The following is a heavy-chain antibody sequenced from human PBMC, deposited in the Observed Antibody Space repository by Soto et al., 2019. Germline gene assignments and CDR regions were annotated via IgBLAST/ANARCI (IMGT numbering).Heavy chain of an antibody. V-gene: IGHV1-18*01. CDR2: ISAYNGNT. CDR1: GYTFTSYG. Sequence: WASVKVSCKASGYTFTSYGISWVRQAPGQGLERMGWISAYNGNTNYAQKLQGRVTMTTDTSTSTAYMELRSLRSDDTAVYYCARGGYCSSTSCYFLPTVNWFDPWGQGTLVTVSS. D-gene: IGHD2-2*03. CDR3: ARGGYCSSTSCYFLPTVNWFDP. J-gene: IGHJ5*02.